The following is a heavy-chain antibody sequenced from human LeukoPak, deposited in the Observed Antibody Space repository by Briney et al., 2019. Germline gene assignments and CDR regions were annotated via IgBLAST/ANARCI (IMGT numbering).Heavy chain of an antibody. CDR1: GITFIKYS. CDR2: ITGSGTFT. CDR3: AKRSAESSGYFDY. D-gene: IGHD6-19*01. V-gene: IGHV3-23*01. J-gene: IGHJ4*02. Sequence: GGPLRLSCAASGITFIKYSMTWVRQAPGKGLEWVSAITGSGTFTDYADSVKGRFTISRDNSKNTLYLQMNSLRAEDTAVYYCAKRSAESSGYFDYWGQGTLVTVSS.